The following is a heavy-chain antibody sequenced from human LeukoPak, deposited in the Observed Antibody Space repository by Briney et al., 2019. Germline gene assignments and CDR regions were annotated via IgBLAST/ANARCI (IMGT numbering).Heavy chain of an antibody. D-gene: IGHD2-2*01. CDR3: ARARGYCSSTSCYYYYGMDV. J-gene: IGHJ6*02. CDR2: INSEGSRT. CDR1: GFTFSSYW. Sequence: GGSLRLSCAASGFTFSSYWMHWVRQAPGKGLVWVSRINSEGSRTSYADSVKGRFTISRDTAKNTLYLQMNSLRAEDTAVYYCARARGYCSSTSCYYYYGMDVWGQGTTVTVSS. V-gene: IGHV3-74*01.